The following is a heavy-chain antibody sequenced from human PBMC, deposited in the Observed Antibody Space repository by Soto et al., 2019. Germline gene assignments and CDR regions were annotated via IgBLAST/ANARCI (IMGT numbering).Heavy chain of an antibody. CDR3: AHIVVAGLGYYFDY. CDR2: IYWDDDK. Sequence: SGPTLVNPTQTLTLTCTFSGFSLSSTRMAVGWIRQPPGKALEWLALIYWDDDKRYSPFLKSRLTITKDTSKNQVVLTMSNMDPVVTARYYCAHIVVAGLGYYFDYWGQGTLVTVSS. CDR1: GFSLSSTRMA. J-gene: IGHJ4*02. D-gene: IGHD6-19*01. V-gene: IGHV2-5*02.